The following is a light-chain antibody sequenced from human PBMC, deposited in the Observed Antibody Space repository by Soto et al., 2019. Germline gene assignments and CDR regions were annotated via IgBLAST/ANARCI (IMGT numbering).Light chain of an antibody. J-gene: IGKJ5*01. Sequence: EIVLTQSPGTLSVSPGERVTLSCRASHSVTSSYLAWYQQKPGQAPRRVVYGASTWATGVPPRFTGSGSGTEFTLTISGLQSEDFAVYYCQQYKSWPITFGQGTRLEIK. CDR2: GAS. CDR3: QQYKSWPIT. CDR1: HSVTSSY. V-gene: IGKV3-20*01.